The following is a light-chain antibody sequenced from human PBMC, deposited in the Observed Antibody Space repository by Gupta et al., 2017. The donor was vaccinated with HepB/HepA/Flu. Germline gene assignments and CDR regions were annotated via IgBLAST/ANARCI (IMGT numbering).Light chain of an antibody. CDR1: NIGSKS. V-gene: IGLV3-21*03. CDR2: DDS. Sequence: SSVLTQPPSASVAPGKTARITCGGNNIGSKSVHWYQQKPGQAPVLIVYDDSDRHSGIPERFSGSNSGTTATVTISRVEAGDEADYYCQVLYRSSDHVVFGGGTKLTVL. CDR3: QVLYRSSDHVV. J-gene: IGLJ2*01.